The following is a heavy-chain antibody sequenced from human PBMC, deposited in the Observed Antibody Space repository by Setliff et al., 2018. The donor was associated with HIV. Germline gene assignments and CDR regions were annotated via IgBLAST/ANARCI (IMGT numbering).Heavy chain of an antibody. CDR1: GESLSGGY. J-gene: IGHJ2*01. CDR2: INHRGTT. Sequence: PSETLSLTCAVSGESLSGGYWSWIRQSPGKGLEWIGEINHRGTTNYNPSLKSRVTILLHTSTNLFSLELNSVIAADTAVYYCARVPTTDYYDGSGYHAPLWYFDVWGRGTLVTV. D-gene: IGHD3-22*01. V-gene: IGHV4-34*01. CDR3: ARVPTTDYYDGSGYHAPLWYFDV.